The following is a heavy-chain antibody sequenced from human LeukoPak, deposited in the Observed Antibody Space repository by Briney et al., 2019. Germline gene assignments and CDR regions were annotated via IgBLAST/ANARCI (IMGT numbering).Heavy chain of an antibody. CDR3: ARGLLWFGESFGNY. CDR2: MNPNSGNT. Sequence: ASVKVSCKASGYTFTSYDIHWVRQATGQGLEWMGWMNPNSGNTGYAQKFQGRVTMTRNTSISTAYMELSSLRSEDTAVYYCARGLLWFGESFGNYWGQGTLVTVSS. D-gene: IGHD3-10*01. CDR1: GYTFTSYD. V-gene: IGHV1-8*01. J-gene: IGHJ4*02.